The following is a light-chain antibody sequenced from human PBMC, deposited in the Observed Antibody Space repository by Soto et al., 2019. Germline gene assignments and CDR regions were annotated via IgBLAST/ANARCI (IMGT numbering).Light chain of an antibody. J-gene: IGKJ1*01. V-gene: IGKV3-20*01. CDR3: QQYGSLSWT. CDR2: GAS. Sequence: EIVLTQSQGTLSLSPGERATLSCRASQNVDTNYLAWYQQKPGQAPRIIIFGASGRATGIPDRFSGSGSGTDFTLTISRLEPEDFAMYYCQQYGSLSWTFGQGTKVDIK. CDR1: QNVDTNY.